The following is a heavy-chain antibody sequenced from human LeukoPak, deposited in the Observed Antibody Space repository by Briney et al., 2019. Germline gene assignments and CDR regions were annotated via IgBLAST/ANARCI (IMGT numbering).Heavy chain of an antibody. D-gene: IGHD1-26*01. J-gene: IGHJ4*02. CDR3: ARHIMVGATNFDY. CDR2: IYYSGST. V-gene: IGHV4-59*08. Sequence: PSETLSLTCTVSGGSITNYYWSWIRQPPTKGLEWIGYIYYSGSTIYNPSLKSRVTISVDTSKNQLSLKLSSVTAADTAVYYCARHIMVGATNFDYWGQGTLVTVSS. CDR1: GGSITNYY.